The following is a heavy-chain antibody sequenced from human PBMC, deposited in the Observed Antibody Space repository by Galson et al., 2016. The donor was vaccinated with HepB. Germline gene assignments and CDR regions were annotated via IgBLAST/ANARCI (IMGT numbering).Heavy chain of an antibody. V-gene: IGHV3-30-3*01. CDR2: SFHDEDYT. CDR3: TREANDAFDI. J-gene: IGHJ3*02. Sequence: SLRLSCAASGFTLSKYHMHWVRQAPGKGLEWVALSFHDEDYTYYPDSVKGRFTISRDNTKCTVYLHMNSLRDEDTAVYYCTREANDAFDIWGQGTMVTVSS. CDR1: GFTLSKYH.